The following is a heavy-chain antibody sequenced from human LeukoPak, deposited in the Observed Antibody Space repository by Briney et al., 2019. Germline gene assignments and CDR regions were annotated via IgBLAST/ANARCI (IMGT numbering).Heavy chain of an antibody. CDR3: ARRQYSGYDLEGSWFDP. J-gene: IGHJ5*02. V-gene: IGHV4-39*01. Sequence: SETLSLTCTVSGGSISSSSYYWGWIRQPPGKGLEWIGSIYYNGSTYYNPSLKSRVTISVDSSKNQFSLKLSSVTAADTAVYYCARRQYSGYDLEGSWFDPWGQGTLVTVSS. CDR2: IYYNGST. D-gene: IGHD5-12*01. CDR1: GGSISSSSYY.